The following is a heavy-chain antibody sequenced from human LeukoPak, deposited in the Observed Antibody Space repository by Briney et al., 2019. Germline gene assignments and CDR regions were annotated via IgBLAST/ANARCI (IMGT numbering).Heavy chain of an antibody. V-gene: IGHV3-7*01. CDR1: GFTFSNAW. D-gene: IGHD3-3*01. J-gene: IGHJ4*02. CDR3: ARPYYDFWSGYPPTNDY. Sequence: GGSLRLSCAASGFTFSNAWMSWVRQAPGKGLEWVANIKQDGSEKYYVDSVKGRFTISRDNAKNSLYLQMNSLRAEDTAVYYCARPYYDFWSGYPPTNDYWGQGTLVTVSS. CDR2: IKQDGSEK.